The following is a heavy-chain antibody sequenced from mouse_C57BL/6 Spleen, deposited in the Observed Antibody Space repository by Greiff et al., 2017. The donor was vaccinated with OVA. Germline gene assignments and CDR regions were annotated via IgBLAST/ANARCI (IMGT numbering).Heavy chain of an antibody. V-gene: IGHV1-59*01. D-gene: IGHD2-5*01. CDR1: GYTFTSYW. Sequence: QVQLQQPGAELVRPGTSVKLSCKASGYTFTSYWMHWVKQRPGQGLEWIGVIDPSDSYTNYNQKFKGKATLTVDTSSSTAYMQLSSLTSEDSAVYYCARRSNPNFDYWGQGTTLTVSS. CDR2: IDPSDSYT. J-gene: IGHJ2*01. CDR3: ARRSNPNFDY.